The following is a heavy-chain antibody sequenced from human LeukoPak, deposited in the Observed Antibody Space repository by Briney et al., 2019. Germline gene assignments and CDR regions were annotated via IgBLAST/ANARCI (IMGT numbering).Heavy chain of an antibody. CDR3: AKGGRLTTLYNWFDP. CDR1: GFTFDDYA. CDR2: INWNSGNI. V-gene: IGHV3-9*01. Sequence: GRSLRLSCVASGFTFDDYAMHSVRQAPGKGLEWVSGINWNSGNIGYADSVKGRFTISRDNTKNCLYLQMNRLRPEDTALSYWAKGGRLTTLYNWFDPWGQGTLVTVSS. J-gene: IGHJ5*02. D-gene: IGHD3-16*01.